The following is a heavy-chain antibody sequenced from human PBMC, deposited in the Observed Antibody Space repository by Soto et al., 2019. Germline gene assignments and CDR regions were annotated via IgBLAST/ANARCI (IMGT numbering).Heavy chain of an antibody. V-gene: IGHV1-2*02. D-gene: IGHD3-22*01. J-gene: IGHJ4*02. CDR2: INPNNGHT. CDR3: ARIKNYSASRGGSAY. Sequence: ASVKVSCKASGYTFTGYFVHWVRQSPGQGLELMGLINPNNGHTHYAQNFQGRVTMTRDTFINTAYTELSRLRSDETAVYYCARIKNYSASRGGSAYWGQGARGTVS. CDR1: GYTFTGYF.